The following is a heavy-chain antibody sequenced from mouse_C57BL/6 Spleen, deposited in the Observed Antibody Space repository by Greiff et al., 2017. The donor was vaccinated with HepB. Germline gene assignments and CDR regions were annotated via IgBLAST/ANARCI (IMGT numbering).Heavy chain of an antibody. CDR2: IYPGDGDT. J-gene: IGHJ1*03. CDR3: ARFSDYDWYFDV. CDR1: GYAFSSSW. D-gene: IGHD2-4*01. Sequence: QVQLQQSGPELVKPGASVKISCKASGYAFSSSWMNWVKQRPGKGLEWIGRIYPGDGDTNYNGKFKGKATLTADKSSSTAYMQLSSLTSEDSAVYFCARFSDYDWYFDVWGTGTTDTVSS. V-gene: IGHV1-82*01.